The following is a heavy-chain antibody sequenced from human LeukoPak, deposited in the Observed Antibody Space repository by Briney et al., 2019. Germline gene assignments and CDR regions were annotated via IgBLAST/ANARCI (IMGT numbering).Heavy chain of an antibody. CDR3: ARVGTAEGTLEDY. Sequence: GGSLRLSCAASGFSFSIYWMSWVRQPPGKGLEGVANIMHDGSEKNYVDSVKGRFTISRDNAQNSLYLQMNSLRAEDTAVYYCARVGTAEGTLEDYWGQGTLVTVSS. V-gene: IGHV3-7*01. CDR1: GFSFSIYW. CDR2: IMHDGSEK. J-gene: IGHJ4*02. D-gene: IGHD6-13*01.